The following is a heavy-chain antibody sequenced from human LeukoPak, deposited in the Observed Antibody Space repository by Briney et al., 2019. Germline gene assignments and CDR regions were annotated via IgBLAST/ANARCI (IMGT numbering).Heavy chain of an antibody. J-gene: IGHJ4*02. V-gene: IGHV1-18*01. CDR2: ISAYNGNT. D-gene: IGHD6-13*01. Sequence: ASVKVSGKASGYTFTNYGISWVRQAPGQGLEWMGWISAYNGNTHYAQKLQGRATVTTDTYTSTAYMELRSLRFDDTAVYYCARDQEFVRIAAGGPFDYWGQGTLVTVSS. CDR1: GYTFTNYG. CDR3: ARDQEFVRIAAGGPFDY.